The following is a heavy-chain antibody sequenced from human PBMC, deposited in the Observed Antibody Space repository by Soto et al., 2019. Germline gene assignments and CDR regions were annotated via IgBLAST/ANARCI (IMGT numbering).Heavy chain of an antibody. CDR3: AKDMMSRVPEQWWWLPNKRNYYYYGMDV. CDR2: IIPIFGTA. J-gene: IGHJ6*02. Sequence: SVKVYCQASGGTFSSYAISWVRQAPGPGLEWMGGIIPIFGTANYAQKFQGRVTITADESTSTAYMELSSLRAEDTALYYCAKDMMSRVPEQWWWLPNKRNYYYYGMDVWGQGTTVTVSS. V-gene: IGHV1-69*13. D-gene: IGHD2-15*01. CDR1: GGTFSSYA.